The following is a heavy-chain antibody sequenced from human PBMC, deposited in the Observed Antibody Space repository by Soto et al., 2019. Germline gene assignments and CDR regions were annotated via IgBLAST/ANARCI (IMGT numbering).Heavy chain of an antibody. CDR2: ISSSGKTI. Sequence: LRLSCVASRFIFSDYEMNWVRQAPGKGLEWISYISSSGKTIFYADSVKGRFTISRDNAKNSLFLQMNSLRAEDTAVYYCAREDTVAVAVLDFWGRGTLVTVSS. V-gene: IGHV3-48*03. CDR3: AREDTVAVAVLDF. CDR1: RFIFSDYE. D-gene: IGHD6-19*01. J-gene: IGHJ4*02.